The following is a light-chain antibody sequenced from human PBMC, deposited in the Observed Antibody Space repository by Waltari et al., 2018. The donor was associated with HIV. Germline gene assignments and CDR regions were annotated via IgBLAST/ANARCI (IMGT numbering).Light chain of an antibody. CDR1: SNDGGGYHY. CDR3: CSYTGSKTFV. V-gene: IGLV2-11*01. Sequence: QSALTPPRSVSGSPGQAVTISCTGPSNDGGGYHYVPWYQQHPGKAPKFFICVVTARPSGVPDRFSGSKSGNTASLTISGLQAEDESDYYCCSYTGSKTFVFGTGTQVTVL. J-gene: IGLJ1*01. CDR2: VVT.